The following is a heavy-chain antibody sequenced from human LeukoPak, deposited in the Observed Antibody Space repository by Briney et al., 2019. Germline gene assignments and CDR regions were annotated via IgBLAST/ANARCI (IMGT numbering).Heavy chain of an antibody. CDR2: ISSSSSYT. CDR1: GFTFSDYY. CDR3: ARAVSVSSCYFDC. D-gene: IGHD5/OR15-5a*01. Sequence: GGSLRLSCAASGFTFSDYYMSWIRQAPGKGLEWISYISSSSSYTNYVDSVKGRFTISRDNAKNSLYLQMNSLRAEDAAVYYCARAVSVSSCYFDCWGQGTLVTVSS. J-gene: IGHJ4*02. V-gene: IGHV3-11*05.